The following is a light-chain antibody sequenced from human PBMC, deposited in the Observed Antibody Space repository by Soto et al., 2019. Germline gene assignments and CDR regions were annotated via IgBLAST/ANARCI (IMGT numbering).Light chain of an antibody. V-gene: IGKV3-20*01. J-gene: IGKJ5*01. CDR3: QLYGISPH. Sequence: IVLTQSPGTLSFPQGERATLSCKTSQSRGSNFLAWYQHKPGQAPRLLIYASSNRATGIPDRFSGSASGTDFTLTINRLEPEDFAVYYCQLYGISPHFGQGTRLEIK. CDR2: ASS. CDR1: QSRGSNF.